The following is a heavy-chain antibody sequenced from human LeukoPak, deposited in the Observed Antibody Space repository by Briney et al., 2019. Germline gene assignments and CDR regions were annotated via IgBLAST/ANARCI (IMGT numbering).Heavy chain of an antibody. CDR2: TYYRSKWYN. Sequence: SQTLSLTCAISGDSVSSNSAAWNWIRQSPSRGLEWLGRTYYRSKWYNDYALSVESRITINPDTSKNQFSLRLSSVTAADTAVYYCAREGTTDGSTWYMSWFDPWGQGTLVTVSS. J-gene: IGHJ5*02. V-gene: IGHV6-1*01. D-gene: IGHD6-13*01. CDR1: GDSVSSNSAA. CDR3: AREGTTDGSTWYMSWFDP.